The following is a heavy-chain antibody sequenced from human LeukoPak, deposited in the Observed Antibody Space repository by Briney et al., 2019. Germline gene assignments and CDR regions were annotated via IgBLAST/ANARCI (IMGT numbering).Heavy chain of an antibody. CDR1: GGSISSYY. CDR2: IYYSGST. Sequence: PSETLSLTCTVSGGSISSYYWSCIRQPPGKGLEWIGYIYYSGSTNYNPSLKSRVNISVDTSKNQFSLKLSSVTAADTAVYYCARGPSTYYDSSGYYHWGQGTLVTVSS. J-gene: IGHJ4*02. V-gene: IGHV4-59*01. D-gene: IGHD3-22*01. CDR3: ARGPSTYYDSSGYYH.